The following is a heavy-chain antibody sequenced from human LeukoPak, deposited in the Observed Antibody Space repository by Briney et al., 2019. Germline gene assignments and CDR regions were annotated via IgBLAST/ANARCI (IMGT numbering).Heavy chain of an antibody. Sequence: SVKVSCKASGGTFSSYAISWVRQAPGQGLEWMGRIIPIIGIANYAQRFQGRVTITADKSTSTAYMELSSLRSEETAVYYCARELGSDRRWGYWGQGTLVTVSS. J-gene: IGHJ4*02. D-gene: IGHD3-16*01. CDR2: IIPIIGIA. V-gene: IGHV1-69*04. CDR1: GGTFSSYA. CDR3: ARELGSDRRWGY.